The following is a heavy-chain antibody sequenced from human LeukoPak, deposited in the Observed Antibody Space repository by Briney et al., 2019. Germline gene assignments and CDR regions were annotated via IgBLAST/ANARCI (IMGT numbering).Heavy chain of an antibody. Sequence: GGSLRLSCAASGFTFSSYAMSWVRQAPGKGLEWVSAISGSGGSTYYADSVKGRFTISRDNSKNTLYLQMNSLRAEDAAVYYCAKVRYYDILTGYFDYWGQGTLVTFSS. J-gene: IGHJ4*02. CDR3: AKVRYYDILTGYFDY. CDR1: GFTFSSYA. CDR2: ISGSGGST. D-gene: IGHD3-9*01. V-gene: IGHV3-23*01.